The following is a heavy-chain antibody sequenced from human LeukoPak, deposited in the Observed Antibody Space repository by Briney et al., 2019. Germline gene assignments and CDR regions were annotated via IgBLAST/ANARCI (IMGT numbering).Heavy chain of an antibody. CDR2: IYHSGST. Sequence: SETQSLTCAVSGGSISSGGYSWSWIRQPPGKGLEWIGYIYHSGSTYYNPSLKSRVTISVDTSKNQFSLKLNSVTATDTAVYYCARHYGPWGQGTLVTVSS. J-gene: IGHJ4*02. D-gene: IGHD3-10*01. CDR1: GGSISSGGYS. V-gene: IGHV4-30-2*03. CDR3: ARHYGP.